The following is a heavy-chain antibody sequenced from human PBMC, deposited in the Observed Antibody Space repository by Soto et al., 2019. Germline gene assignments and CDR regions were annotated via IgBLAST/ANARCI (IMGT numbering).Heavy chain of an antibody. CDR3: TREYDVLTGYYNYY. J-gene: IGHJ4*02. CDR1: GFTFDDYA. V-gene: IGHV3-49*03. D-gene: IGHD3-9*01. CDR2: IRSKSYGGTA. Sequence: PGGSLRLSCSTSGFTFDDYAFSWFRQAPGKGLEWVAFIRSKSYGGTAEYAASVKGRFTVSRDDSKGIADLQMSSLKTEDTAVYYCTREYDVLTGYYNYYWGRGTLVTVSS.